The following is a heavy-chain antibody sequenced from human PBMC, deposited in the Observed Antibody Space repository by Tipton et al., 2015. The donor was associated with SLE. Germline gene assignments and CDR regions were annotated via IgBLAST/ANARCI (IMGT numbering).Heavy chain of an antibody. CDR1: GGSFSGYY. Sequence: TLSLTCAVYGGSFSGYYWSWIRQPPGKGLEWIGEINHSGSTNYNPSLKSRVTISVDTSKNQFSLKLSSVTAADTAVYYCAAGSGTPDYWGQGTLVTVSS. CDR3: AAGSGTPDY. D-gene: IGHD1-1*01. CDR2: INHSGST. V-gene: IGHV4-34*01. J-gene: IGHJ4*02.